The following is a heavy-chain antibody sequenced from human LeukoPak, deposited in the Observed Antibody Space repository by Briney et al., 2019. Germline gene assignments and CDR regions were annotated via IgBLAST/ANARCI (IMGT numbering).Heavy chain of an antibody. V-gene: IGHV4-4*07. CDR1: GGSISRYY. D-gene: IGHD3-3*01. Sequence: PSETLSLTCTVSGGSISRYYWSWIRQPAGKGLEWIGRIYTSGSTNYNPSLKSRVTMSVDTSKNQFSLKLSSVTAADTAVYYCARDSASSIFGVVISHYMDVWGKGTTVTVSS. J-gene: IGHJ6*03. CDR2: IYTSGST. CDR3: ARDSASSIFGVVISHYMDV.